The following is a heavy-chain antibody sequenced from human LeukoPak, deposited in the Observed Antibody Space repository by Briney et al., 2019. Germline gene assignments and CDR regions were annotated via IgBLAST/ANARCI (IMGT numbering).Heavy chain of an antibody. J-gene: IGHJ6*02. V-gene: IGHV4-59*01. CDR1: DGSINSYY. D-gene: IGHD1-26*01. CDR2: IYYNGNT. CDR3: ARGRSDYYGMDV. Sequence: KPSETLSLTCSVSDGSINSYYWNWIRRPPGKGLEWIGYIYYNGNTNYSPSLKSRVTMSVDTSKNLFSLKVSSATAADTAVYYCARGRSDYYGMDVWGQGTTVTVSS.